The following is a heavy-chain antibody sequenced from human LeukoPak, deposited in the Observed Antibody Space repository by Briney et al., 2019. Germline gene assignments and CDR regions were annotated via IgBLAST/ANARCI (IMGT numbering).Heavy chain of an antibody. D-gene: IGHD1-1*01. Sequence: GGSLRLSCAASGFTFSTYWMHWVRQAPGKGLVWVSRIDGEGSVTKYTDSVKGRFTISRDNAKDTVYLQMNSLRAEDTAVYYCTTGGSYFFDYWGQGTLVTVSS. J-gene: IGHJ4*02. V-gene: IGHV3-74*01. CDR2: IDGEGSVT. CDR1: GFTFSTYW. CDR3: TTGGSYFFDY.